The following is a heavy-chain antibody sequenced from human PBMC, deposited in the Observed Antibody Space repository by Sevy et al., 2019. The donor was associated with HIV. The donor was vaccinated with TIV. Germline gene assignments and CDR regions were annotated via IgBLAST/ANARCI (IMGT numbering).Heavy chain of an antibody. CDR1: GFTFSSYG. Sequence: GVSLRLSCAASGFTFSSYGMSWVRQAPGKGLDWVSGISGSGGTTYYADSVKGRFTISRDNSKNTLYLQMNSLRAEDTAVYYCAKIISSAWSYVDYLGQGTLVTVSS. D-gene: IGHD6-19*01. J-gene: IGHJ4*02. CDR2: ISGSGGTT. V-gene: IGHV3-23*01. CDR3: AKIISSAWSYVDY.